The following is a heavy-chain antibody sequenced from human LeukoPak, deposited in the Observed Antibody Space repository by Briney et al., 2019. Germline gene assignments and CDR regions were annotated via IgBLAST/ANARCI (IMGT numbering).Heavy chain of an antibody. Sequence: ASVKVSCKASGYTFTSYDINWVRQATGQGLEWMGWMNPNSGNTGYAQKFQGRVTMTRNTSISTAYMELSSLRSEDTAVYYCARGVRCTNGVCYHNWFDPWGQRTLVTVSS. D-gene: IGHD2-8*01. CDR1: GYTFTSYD. J-gene: IGHJ5*02. CDR3: ARGVRCTNGVCYHNWFDP. V-gene: IGHV1-8*01. CDR2: MNPNSGNT.